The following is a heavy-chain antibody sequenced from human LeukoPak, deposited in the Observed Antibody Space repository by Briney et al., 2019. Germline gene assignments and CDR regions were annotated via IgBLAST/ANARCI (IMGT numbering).Heavy chain of an antibody. CDR1: GFTFSSYS. CDR3: AKDLSSSWPFDY. CDR2: ISSSSSYI. D-gene: IGHD6-13*01. J-gene: IGHJ4*02. V-gene: IGHV3-21*04. Sequence: GGSLRLSCAASGFTFSSYSTNWVRQAPGKGLEWVSSISSSSSYIYYADSVKGRFTISRDNAKNSLYLQMNSLRAEDTAVYYCAKDLSSSWPFDYWGQGTLVTVSS.